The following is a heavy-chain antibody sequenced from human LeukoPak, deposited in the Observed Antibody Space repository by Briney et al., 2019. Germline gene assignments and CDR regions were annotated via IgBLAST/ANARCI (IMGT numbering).Heavy chain of an antibody. Sequence: GGSLRRSCAASGFTFSSYSMNWVRQAPGKGLEWVSYISSYSSIIYYADSVKGRFTISRDNAKNSLYLQMNSLRDEDTAVYYCARGGSWNEDWCDPWGQGTLVTVSS. J-gene: IGHJ5*02. CDR1: GFTFSSYS. CDR3: ARGGSWNEDWCDP. V-gene: IGHV3-48*02. CDR2: ISSYSSII. D-gene: IGHD1-1*01.